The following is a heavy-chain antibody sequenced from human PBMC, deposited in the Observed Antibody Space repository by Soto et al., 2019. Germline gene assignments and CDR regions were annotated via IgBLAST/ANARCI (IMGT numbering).Heavy chain of an antibody. J-gene: IGHJ4*02. CDR3: ARGSGSSYNGSDY. CDR2: ISAYTGKT. CDR1: GYTFTTFD. Sequence: QVQLVLSGAEVKEPGASVKVSCKASGYTFTTFDITWVRQAPGQGLEWMGWISAYTGKTNYAQRLQGRVTLTTDTSTSTAYMELRSLRSDDTAVYYCARGSGSSYNGSDYWGQGTLVTVSS. V-gene: IGHV1-18*01. D-gene: IGHD3-10*01.